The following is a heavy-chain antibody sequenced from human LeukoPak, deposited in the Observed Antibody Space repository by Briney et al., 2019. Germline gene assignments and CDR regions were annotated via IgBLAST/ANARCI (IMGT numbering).Heavy chain of an antibody. V-gene: IGHV3-23*01. D-gene: IGHD6-19*01. J-gene: IGHJ4*02. CDR1: GFTFSDHA. CDR3: AKVSWLGTLPSYHFDS. CDR2: IRGTGTTT. Sequence: GESLKISCAASGFTFSDHAMSWVRQAPGKGLEWVSAIRGTGTTTFYAASVKGRFTISRDNSKNTADLQMNSLRAEDTAVYYCAKVSWLGTLPSYHFDSWGQGTQVTVSS.